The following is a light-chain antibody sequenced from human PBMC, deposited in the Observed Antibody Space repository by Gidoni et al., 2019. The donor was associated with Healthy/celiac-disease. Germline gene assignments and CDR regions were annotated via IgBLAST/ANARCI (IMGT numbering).Light chain of an antibody. CDR2: GAS. J-gene: IGKJ1*01. CDR1: QSVSSSY. Sequence: EIVLTQSPGTLSLSPGERATLSCRASQSVSSSYLAWYQQKPGQAPRLLIYGASSRATGIPDRFSGSGSGTDFTLTISRLEPEDFAVYYCQHQGFGQGTKVEIK. CDR3: QHQG. V-gene: IGKV3-20*01.